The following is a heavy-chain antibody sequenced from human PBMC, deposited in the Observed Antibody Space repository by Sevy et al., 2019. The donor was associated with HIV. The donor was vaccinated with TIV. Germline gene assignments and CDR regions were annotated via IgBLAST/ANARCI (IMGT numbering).Heavy chain of an antibody. D-gene: IGHD2-8*01. CDR2: INPNSGGT. V-gene: IGHV1-2*02. CDR1: GYTFTGYY. J-gene: IGHJ5*02. CDR3: ARVRMAWFDP. Sequence: ASVKVSCKASGYTFTGYYMHWVRQAPGQGLEWMGWINPNSGGTNYAQKFQGRVTMTRDTSISTAYMELGRLRSDDTAVDYGARVRMAWFDPWGQGTLVTVSS.